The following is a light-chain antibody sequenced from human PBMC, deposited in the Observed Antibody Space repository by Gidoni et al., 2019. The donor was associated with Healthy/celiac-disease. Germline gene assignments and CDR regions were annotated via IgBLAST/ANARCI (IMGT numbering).Light chain of an antibody. CDR1: QSVSSY. Sequence: ESVLTQSPATLSLSPGERATLPCRASQSVSSYLAWYQQKPGQAPRLLIYDASKRAPGIPARFSGGGSGTDFTLTISILEPEDFAVYYCQPRSNWPLTFGGGTKVEIK. CDR3: QPRSNWPLT. V-gene: IGKV3-11*01. CDR2: DAS. J-gene: IGKJ4*01.